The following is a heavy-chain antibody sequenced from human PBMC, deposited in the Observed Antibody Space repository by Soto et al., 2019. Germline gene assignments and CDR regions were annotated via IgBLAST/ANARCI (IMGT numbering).Heavy chain of an antibody. CDR3: ARDRGYGYNYYYYYGMDV. J-gene: IGHJ6*02. D-gene: IGHD5-12*01. V-gene: IGHV1-69*08. CDR2: IIPILGIA. CDR1: GGTFSSYT. Sequence: QVKLVQSGAEVKKPGSSVKVSCKASGGTFSSYTISWVRQAPGQGLEWMGRIIPILGIANYAQKFQGRVTITADKSTSTAYMELSSLRSEDTAVYYCARDRGYGYNYYYYYGMDVWGQGTTVTVSS.